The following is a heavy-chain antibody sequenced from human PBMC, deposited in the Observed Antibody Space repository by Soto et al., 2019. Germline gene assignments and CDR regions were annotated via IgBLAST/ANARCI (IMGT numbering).Heavy chain of an antibody. J-gene: IGHJ4*02. CDR1: GYTFTSYY. CDR2: INPSTGST. Sequence: ASVKVSCKASGYTFTSYYMHWVRQAPGQGLEWMGIINPSTGSTTYAQKFQGRVTMTRDTSTSTVYMELSSLGSEDTAVYYCARVYCSGGGCYSIDYWGQGTLVTVSS. CDR3: ARVYCSGGGCYSIDY. V-gene: IGHV1-46*03. D-gene: IGHD2-15*01.